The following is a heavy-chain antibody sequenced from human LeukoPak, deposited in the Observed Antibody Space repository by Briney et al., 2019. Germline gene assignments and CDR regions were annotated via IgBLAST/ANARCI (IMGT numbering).Heavy chain of an antibody. Sequence: GGSLRLSCAASGFTFSSYGMHWVRQAPGKGLEWVAFIRYDGSNKYYVDSVKGRVTISRDNSKNTLYLQMNSLRAEDTAAYYCARGAYGDYDYWGQGTLVTVSS. V-gene: IGHV3-30*02. CDR3: ARGAYGDYDY. D-gene: IGHD4-17*01. CDR2: IRYDGSNK. CDR1: GFTFSSYG. J-gene: IGHJ4*02.